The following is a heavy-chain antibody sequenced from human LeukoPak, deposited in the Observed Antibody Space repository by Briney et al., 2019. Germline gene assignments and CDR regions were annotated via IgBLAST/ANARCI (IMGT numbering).Heavy chain of an antibody. D-gene: IGHD3-10*01. CDR1: GYTFTNYD. CDR2: MNPNSGNT. V-gene: IGHV1-8*02. J-gene: IGHJ4*02. Sequence: ASVKVSCKASGYTFTNYDICWVRQATGQGLEWMGWMNPNSGNTGYAQKFQGRVTMTRNTSISTAYMELSSLRSEDTAVYYCARSVRFGGGEAYYFDYWGQGTLVTVSS. CDR3: ARSVRFGGGEAYYFDY.